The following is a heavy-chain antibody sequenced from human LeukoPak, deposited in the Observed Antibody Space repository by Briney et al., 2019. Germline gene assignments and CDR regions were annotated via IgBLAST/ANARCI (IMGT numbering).Heavy chain of an antibody. Sequence: GGSLRLSCSASGFTFSSYAMHWVRQAPGKGLEYVSAISSNGGSTYYADSVKGRFTISRDNSKNTLYLQMSSLGAEDTAVYYCVKQYNWNDVGSSDYWGQGTLVTVSS. CDR2: ISSNGGST. D-gene: IGHD1-1*01. CDR3: VKQYNWNDVGSSDY. V-gene: IGHV3-64D*06. CDR1: GFTFSSYA. J-gene: IGHJ4*02.